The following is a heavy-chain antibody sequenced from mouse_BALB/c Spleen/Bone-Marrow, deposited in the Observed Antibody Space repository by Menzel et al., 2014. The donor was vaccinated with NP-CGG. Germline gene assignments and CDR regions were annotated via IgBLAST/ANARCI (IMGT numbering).Heavy chain of an antibody. V-gene: IGHV14-3*02. CDR2: IDPANGNT. Sequence: SGAELVKPGASVQLSCTASGFNIKDTYMHCVQQRPEQGLQSIRRIDPANGNTKDDPKFQGKATITADTSSNTAYLQLSSLTSEDTAVYYCARYYYYAMDYWGQGTSVTVSS. CDR1: GFNIKDTY. CDR3: ARYYYYAMDY. J-gene: IGHJ4*01.